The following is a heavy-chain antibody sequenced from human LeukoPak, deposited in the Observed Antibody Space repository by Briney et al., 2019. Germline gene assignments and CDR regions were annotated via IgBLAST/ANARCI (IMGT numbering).Heavy chain of an antibody. Sequence: GASVKVSCKASGNTFTSYVIHWVRQAPGQRLEWMGWINGGSGDTKYSQKFQGSVTITGDTSASTAYMELSSLRSVDTAVYYCARGGSGNYLYYFDYWGQGTLVTVSS. CDR1: GNTFTSYV. V-gene: IGHV1-3*01. CDR3: ARGGSGNYLYYFDY. D-gene: IGHD1-26*01. CDR2: INGGSGDT. J-gene: IGHJ4*02.